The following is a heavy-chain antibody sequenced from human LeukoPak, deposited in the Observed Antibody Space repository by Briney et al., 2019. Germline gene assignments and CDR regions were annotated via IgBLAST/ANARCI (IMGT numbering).Heavy chain of an antibody. CDR1: GGSISSYY. V-gene: IGHV4-59*01. CDR3: ARDFYGSGSLDY. J-gene: IGHJ4*02. D-gene: IGHD3-10*01. Sequence: SETLSLTCTVSGGSISSYYWSWIRQPPGKGLEWIGYIYYSGSTNYNPSLKSRVTISVDTSKNQFSLKLSSVTAADTAVYYCARDFYGSGSLDYWGQGTLVTVSS. CDR2: IYYSGST.